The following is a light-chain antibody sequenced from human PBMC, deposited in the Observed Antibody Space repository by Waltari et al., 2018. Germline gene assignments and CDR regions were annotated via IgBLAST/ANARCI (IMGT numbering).Light chain of an antibody. V-gene: IGKV1-33*01. CDR1: QDISNY. J-gene: IGKJ2*01. CDR2: DAS. Sequence: DIQMTHSPSSLSASVGDRVTSTCQASQDISNYLNWYQQKPGKAPKLLIYDASNLETGVPSRFSGSGSGTDFTFTISSLQPEDIATYYCQQYDNLYTFGQGTKLEIK. CDR3: QQYDNLYT.